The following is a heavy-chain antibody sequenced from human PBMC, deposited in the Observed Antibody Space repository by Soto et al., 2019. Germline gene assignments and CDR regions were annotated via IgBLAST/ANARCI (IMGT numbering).Heavy chain of an antibody. CDR3: KTGIYCSSTNCLDI. CDR1: GFTFSNYS. V-gene: IGHV3-48*01. J-gene: IGHJ3*02. D-gene: IGHD2-2*01. Sequence: GGSLRLSCAASGFTFSNYSMNWVRQAPGEGFEWVSYINSSSDTIYYADSVRGRFTISRDNAKNSLYLQMNSLRVEDTAVYYCKTGIYCSSTNCLDIWGQGTMVTVSS. CDR2: INSSSDTI.